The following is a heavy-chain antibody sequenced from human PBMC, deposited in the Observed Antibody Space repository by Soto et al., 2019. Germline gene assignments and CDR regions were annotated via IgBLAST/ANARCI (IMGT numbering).Heavy chain of an antibody. CDR3: ANIPPEGTGTTRYFDY. J-gene: IGHJ4*02. CDR1: GFTFSSYA. D-gene: IGHD1-1*01. Sequence: EVQLLESGGGLVQPGGSLRLSCAASGFTFSSYAMSWVRQAPGKGLEWVSAISGSGGSTYYADSVKGRFTISRDNSKNTLYRQMSSLRAEDTAVYYCANIPPEGTGTTRYFDYWGQGTLVSVSS. CDR2: ISGSGGST. V-gene: IGHV3-23*01.